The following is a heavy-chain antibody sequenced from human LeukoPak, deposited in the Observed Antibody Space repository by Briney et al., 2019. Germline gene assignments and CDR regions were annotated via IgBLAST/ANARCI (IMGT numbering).Heavy chain of an antibody. CDR2: ISGGTT. D-gene: IGHD6-19*01. V-gene: IGHV3-49*03. J-gene: IGHJ4*02. Sequence: SGGSLRLSCTASGFTFVDYLMSWFRQAPGKGLEWIGFISGGTTEYAASVKGRFTISRDDSTSIAYLQMNSLTTEDTAVYYCSRGSGWLSVYWGQGTLVTVSS. CDR1: GFTFVDYL. CDR3: SRGSGWLSVY.